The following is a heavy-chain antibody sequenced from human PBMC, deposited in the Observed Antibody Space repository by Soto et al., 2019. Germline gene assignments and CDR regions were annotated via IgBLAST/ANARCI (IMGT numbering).Heavy chain of an antibody. CDR2: LMHGGST. CDR3: ARSPLGYDYVRQTWREVGDSFDI. CDR1: GASLGGFH. Sequence: PSEILSLACAIYGASLGGFHWTWLRQAPGKGVEWIGELMHGGSTNYNPSLKSRVSFSLDTSKNQFSLHLMSVTAADTAVYYCARSPLGYDYVRQTWREVGDSFDIWGRGTMVTVS. V-gene: IGHV4-34*12. J-gene: IGHJ3*02. D-gene: IGHD3-16*01.